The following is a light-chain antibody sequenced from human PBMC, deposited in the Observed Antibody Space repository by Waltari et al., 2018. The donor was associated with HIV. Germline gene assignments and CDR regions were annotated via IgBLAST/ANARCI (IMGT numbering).Light chain of an antibody. CDR2: EVS. J-gene: IGLJ1*01. V-gene: IGLV2-23*02. CDR1: SSDVGNYNV. Sequence: QSALPQPASVSGSPGQSITISCTGTSSDVGNYNVFSWYQQHPGKAPKLMIYEVSKRPSGVSNRFSGSKSGNTASLTISGLQAEDEADYYCCSYAGSSTHVFGTGTKVTVL. CDR3: CSYAGSSTHV.